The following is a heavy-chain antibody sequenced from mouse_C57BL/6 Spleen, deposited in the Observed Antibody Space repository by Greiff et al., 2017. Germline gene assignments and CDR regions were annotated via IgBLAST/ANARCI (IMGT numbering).Heavy chain of an antibody. CDR2: ISSGSSTI. D-gene: IGHD3-1*01. CDR1: GFTFSDYG. Sequence: EVKLVESGGGLVKPGGSLKLSCAASGFTFSDYGMHWVRQAPEKGLEWVAYISSGSSTIYYADTVKGRFTISRDNAKNTLFLQMTSLRSEDTAMYYCAIGLRGNAMDYWGQGTSVTVSS. CDR3: AIGLRGNAMDY. V-gene: IGHV5-17*01. J-gene: IGHJ4*01.